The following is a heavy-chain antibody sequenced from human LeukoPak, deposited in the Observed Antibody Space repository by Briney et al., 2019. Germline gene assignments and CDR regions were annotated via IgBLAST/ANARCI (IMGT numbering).Heavy chain of an antibody. J-gene: IGHJ4*02. CDR2: ISSSSSYI. CDR1: GFTFSNYD. CDR3: ARDGSRDRGWYFDY. Sequence: GGSLRLSCAASGFTFSNYDMHWVRQAPGKGLEWVSAISSSSSYIYYADSVKGRFTISRDNAKNSLYLQMNSLRAEDTAVYYCARDGSRDRGWYFDYWGQGTLVTVSS. V-gene: IGHV3-21*01. D-gene: IGHD6-19*01.